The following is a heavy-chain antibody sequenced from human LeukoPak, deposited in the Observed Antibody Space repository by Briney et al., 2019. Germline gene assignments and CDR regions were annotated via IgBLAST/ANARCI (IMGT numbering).Heavy chain of an antibody. CDR3: ARDGGDQMKPDDY. CDR1: GFTFNTYA. CDR2: ISDSGGNT. Sequence: AGGSLRLSCAASGFTFNTYAMSWVRQAPWERLQWVSGISDSGGNTYYADSVRGRFTISRDNSKNTLYLQMNSLRAEDTAVYYCARDGGDQMKPDDYWGQGTLVTVSS. J-gene: IGHJ4*02. D-gene: IGHD3-10*01. V-gene: IGHV3-23*01.